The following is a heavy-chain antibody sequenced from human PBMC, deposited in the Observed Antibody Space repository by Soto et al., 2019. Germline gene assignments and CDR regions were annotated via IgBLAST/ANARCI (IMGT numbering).Heavy chain of an antibody. Sequence: QITLKESGPTLVKPTQTLTLTCTFSGFSLSTSGVGVGWIRQPPGKALEWLALIYLDDGKRYSPSLKNRLTITKDTTKNQVVLTTTNMDPVDTATYYCAHRHSSSAGDYWGQGTLVTVSS. J-gene: IGHJ4*02. V-gene: IGHV2-5*02. CDR1: GFSLSTSGVG. CDR3: AHRHSSSAGDY. CDR2: IYLDDGK. D-gene: IGHD6-6*01.